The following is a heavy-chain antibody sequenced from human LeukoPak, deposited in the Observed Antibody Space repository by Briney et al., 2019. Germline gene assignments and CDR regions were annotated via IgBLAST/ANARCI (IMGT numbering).Heavy chain of an antibody. Sequence: GGSLRLSCAASGFTVSSNYMTWVRQAPGKGLEWVSVIYSNDKTYYADSVKGRFTISRDNSKNTLYLQMNSLRAEDTGVYYCAREDRTYYYFDQWGQGTLVTVSS. D-gene: IGHD1-14*01. CDR2: IYSNDKT. V-gene: IGHV3-66*01. CDR1: GFTVSSNY. J-gene: IGHJ4*02. CDR3: AREDRTYYYFDQ.